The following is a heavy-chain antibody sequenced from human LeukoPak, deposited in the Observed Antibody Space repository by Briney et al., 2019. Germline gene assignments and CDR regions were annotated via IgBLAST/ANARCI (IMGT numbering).Heavy chain of an antibody. J-gene: IGHJ4*02. CDR1: GFTFSGYW. CDR2: ISTDGSSN. CDR3: ARGRLTSSWYYFDY. Sequence: PGGSLRLSCAASGFTFSGYWMHWVRQAPGKGLVWVSRISTDGSSNTYADSVKGRFTISRDNAKNKLYLQMNSLRAEDTAVYYCARGRLTSSWYYFDYWGQGTLVTVSS. V-gene: IGHV3-74*01. D-gene: IGHD6-19*01.